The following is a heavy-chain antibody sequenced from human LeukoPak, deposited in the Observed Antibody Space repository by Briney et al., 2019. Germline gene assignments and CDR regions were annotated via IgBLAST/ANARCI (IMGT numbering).Heavy chain of an antibody. V-gene: IGHV4-59*01. CDR1: GDSISTYY. CDR3: SASKDLRLRGLFDY. CDR2: VYYSGNT. J-gene: IGHJ4*02. D-gene: IGHD5-18*01. Sequence: PSETLSLTCSVSGDSISTYYWSWIRQSPGKALEWIGYVYYSGNTDYNPPLKSRVTISVEMSKKQFSLNLNSVTAADTAVYYCSASKDLRLRGLFDYWGPGALVTVSS.